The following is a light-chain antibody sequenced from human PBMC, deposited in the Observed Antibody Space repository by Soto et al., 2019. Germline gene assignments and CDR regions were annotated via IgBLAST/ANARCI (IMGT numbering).Light chain of an antibody. CDR1: QGIGRY. CDR3: QQRSNWPLT. Sequence: EIVLTQSPGTLSLSPGESATLSCRASQGIGRYLPWFQQKPGQAPRLLIYDASTRATGIPARFSGSGSGTDFTLTISSLEPEDFAVYYCQQRSNWPLTFGPGTKVEIK. V-gene: IGKV3-11*01. CDR2: DAS. J-gene: IGKJ3*01.